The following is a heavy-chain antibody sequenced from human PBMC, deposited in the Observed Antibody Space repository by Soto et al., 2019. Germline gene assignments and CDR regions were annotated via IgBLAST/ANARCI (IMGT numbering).Heavy chain of an antibody. CDR1: GFTFSSYG. V-gene: IGHV3-30*18. Sequence: PGGSLRLSCAASGFTFSSYGMHLVRQAPGKGLEWVAVISYDGSNKYYADSVKGRFTISRDNSKNTLYLQMNSLRAEDTAVYYCAKDYIVVVTAIRGPVDYWGQGTLVTVSS. CDR3: AKDYIVVVTAIRGPVDY. CDR2: ISYDGSNK. D-gene: IGHD2-21*02. J-gene: IGHJ4*02.